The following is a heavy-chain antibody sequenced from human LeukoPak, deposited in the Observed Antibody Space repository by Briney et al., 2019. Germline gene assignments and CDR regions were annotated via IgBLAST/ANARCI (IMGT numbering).Heavy chain of an antibody. Sequence: GGSLRLSCTASGFTFNNYNMNWVRQAPGKGLEWVSYITSTSSTIYYADSVKGRFTISRDNARNSLYLQTNSLRAEDTAVYYCARAAHYYDSGGFLPEAFDVWGQGTMVTVSS. V-gene: IGHV3-48*04. CDR3: ARAAHYYDSGGFLPEAFDV. D-gene: IGHD3-22*01. CDR1: GFTFNNYN. J-gene: IGHJ3*01. CDR2: ITSTSSTI.